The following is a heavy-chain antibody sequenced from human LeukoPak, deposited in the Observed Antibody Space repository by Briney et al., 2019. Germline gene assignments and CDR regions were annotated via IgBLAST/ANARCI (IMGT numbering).Heavy chain of an antibody. J-gene: IGHJ6*02. CDR1: GYTLTELS. CDR2: FDPEDGET. Sequence: ASVKVSCKVSGYTLTELSMHWVRQAPGKGLEWMGGFDPEDGETIYAQKFQGRVTMTEDTSTDTAYMELSSLRSEDTAVYYCARGGTVRNGMDVWGQGTTVTVSS. D-gene: IGHD1-26*01. V-gene: IGHV1-24*01. CDR3: ARGGTVRNGMDV.